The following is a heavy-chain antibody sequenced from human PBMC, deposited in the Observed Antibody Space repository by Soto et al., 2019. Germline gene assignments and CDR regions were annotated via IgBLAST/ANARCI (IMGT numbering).Heavy chain of an antibody. V-gene: IGHV3-11*01. Sequence: QVQLVESGGGLVEPGGSLRLSCSASGFIFTDYSMTWIRQAPGKGLEWVSYISNGDETTQYADSVKGRFSVSRDNAKKVLFLQMNSLRVDETTVYYCARDPKRRDGYNFDSWGRGALVTVSS. J-gene: IGHJ4*02. CDR2: ISNGDETT. CDR1: GFIFTDYS. CDR3: ARDPKRRDGYNFDS. D-gene: IGHD5-12*01.